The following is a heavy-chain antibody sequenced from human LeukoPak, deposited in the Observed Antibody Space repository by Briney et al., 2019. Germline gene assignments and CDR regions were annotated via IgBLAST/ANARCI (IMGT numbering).Heavy chain of an antibody. CDR2: INHSGST. CDR1: GGSFSGYY. D-gene: IGHD3-10*01. V-gene: IGHV4-34*01. Sequence: PSETLSLTCAVYGGSFSGYYWSWIRQPPGKGLEWIGEINHSGSTNYNPSLKSRVTISVDTSKNQFSLKLSSVTVAHTAVYYCASREGSGYWGQGTLVTVSS. CDR3: ASREGSGY. J-gene: IGHJ4*02.